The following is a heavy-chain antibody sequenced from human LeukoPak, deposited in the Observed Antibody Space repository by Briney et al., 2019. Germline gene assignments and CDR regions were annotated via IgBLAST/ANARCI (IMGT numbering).Heavy chain of an antibody. Sequence: AGGSLRLSCVASGFTFSSFWMSWVRQAPGRGLDFVANIDQDGSVRNYVDSVKGRFIISRDNAKNSLYLQMDSLRAEDTAVYFCARDPGSSSFDYWGLGTPVTVSS. CDR2: IDQDGSVR. CDR3: ARDPGSSSFDY. V-gene: IGHV3-7*01. D-gene: IGHD6-13*01. J-gene: IGHJ4*02. CDR1: GFTFSSFW.